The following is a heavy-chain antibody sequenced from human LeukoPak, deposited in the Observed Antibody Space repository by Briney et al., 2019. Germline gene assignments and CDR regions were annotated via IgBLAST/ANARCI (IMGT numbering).Heavy chain of an antibody. CDR1: GGSISSYY. D-gene: IGHD6-13*01. Sequence: SETLSLTCTVSGGSISSYYWSWIRQPAGKGLEWIGRIYTSGSTNYNPSLKSRVTMSVDTSKNQFSLKLSPVTAADTAVYYCARTGIEEYYYYMDVWGKGTTVTVSS. CDR2: IYTSGST. CDR3: ARTGIEEYYYYMDV. V-gene: IGHV4-4*07. J-gene: IGHJ6*03.